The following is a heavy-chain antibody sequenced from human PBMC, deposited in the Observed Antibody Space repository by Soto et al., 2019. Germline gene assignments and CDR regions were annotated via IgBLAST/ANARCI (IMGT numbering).Heavy chain of an antibody. D-gene: IGHD3-22*01. J-gene: IGHJ1*01. CDR1: GFTFSNSV. Sequence: QVHLVESGGDVVQPGRSLRLSCAASGFTFSNSVMHWVRQAPGKGLEWVALIAHDGGNKHYVDSVKDRFTISRENSKNPLDLQMNSLRPEDTAVYYCAREDLSSGSAGTFFHWGQGTLVIVSS. CDR2: IAHDGGNK. V-gene: IGHV3-30*04. CDR3: AREDLSSGSAGTFFH.